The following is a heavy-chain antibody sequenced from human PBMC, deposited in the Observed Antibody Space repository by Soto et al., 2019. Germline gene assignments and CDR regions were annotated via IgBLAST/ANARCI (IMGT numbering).Heavy chain of an antibody. D-gene: IGHD1-1*01. V-gene: IGHV3-66*01. CDR3: ARDGTYNWV. Sequence: EVQLVESGGGLVQPGGSLRLSCAASGFTVSNNYMWWVLQAPGKGLEWVSLIYSGGATYYADSVKGRFTISRDNSKNTLYLQMNSLRAEDTAVYYCARDGTYNWVGGQGNLVSVSS. CDR2: IYSGGAT. CDR1: GFTVSNNY. J-gene: IGHJ4*02.